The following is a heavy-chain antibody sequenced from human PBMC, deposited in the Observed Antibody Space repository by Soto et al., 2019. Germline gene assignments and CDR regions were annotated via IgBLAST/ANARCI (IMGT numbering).Heavy chain of an antibody. CDR2: ISYDGSNK. J-gene: IGHJ4*02. Sequence: GGSLRLSCAASGFTFSSYGMHWVRQAPGKGLEWVAVISYDGSNKYYADSVKGRFTISRDNSKNTLYLQMNSLRAEDTAVYYCAKTKSGSSYQPLVYWGQGTLVTVSS. D-gene: IGHD2-15*01. CDR3: AKTKSGSSYQPLVY. V-gene: IGHV3-30*18. CDR1: GFTFSSYG.